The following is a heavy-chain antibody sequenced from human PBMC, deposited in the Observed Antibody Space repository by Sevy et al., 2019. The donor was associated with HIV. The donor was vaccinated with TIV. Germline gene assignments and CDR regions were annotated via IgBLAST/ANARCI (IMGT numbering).Heavy chain of an antibody. V-gene: IGHV3-13*01. Sequence: GGSLRLSCTASGFTLSSYDMHWVRQATGKGLEWVSAIGTAGDTYYPGSVNGRFTISRENAKNSLYLQMNSLRAGDTAVYYCARGPPSSTREYYFDYWGQGTLVTVSS. CDR1: GFTLSSYD. CDR2: IGTAGDT. CDR3: ARGPPSSTREYYFDY. D-gene: IGHD6-6*01. J-gene: IGHJ4*02.